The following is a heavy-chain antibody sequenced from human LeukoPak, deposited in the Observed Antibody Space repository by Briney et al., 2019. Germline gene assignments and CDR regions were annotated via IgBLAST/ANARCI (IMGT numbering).Heavy chain of an antibody. D-gene: IGHD2-15*01. CDR3: ARDLEDCSGGSCYADY. CDR2: ISAYNGNT. CDR1: GYTFTSYG. V-gene: IGHV1-18*01. Sequence: ASVKVSCKASGYTFTSYGISWVRQAPGQGLEWMGWISAYNGNTNYAQKLQGRVTMTTDTSTSTAYMELRSLRSDDTAVYYCARDLEDCSGGSCYADYWGQGTVVTVSS. J-gene: IGHJ4*02.